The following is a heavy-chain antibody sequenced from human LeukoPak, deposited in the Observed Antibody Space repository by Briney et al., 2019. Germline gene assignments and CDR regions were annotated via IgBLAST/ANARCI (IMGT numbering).Heavy chain of an antibody. D-gene: IGHD1-26*01. CDR2: ISAYNGNT. Sequence: ASVKVSCKASGYTFTSYAMNWVRQAPGQGLEWMGWISAYNGNTNYAQKLQGRVTMTTDTSTSTAYMELRSLRSDDTAVYYCARDRTSGSYRRGMDYWGQGTLVTVSS. CDR3: ARDRTSGSYRRGMDY. V-gene: IGHV1-18*01. CDR1: GYTFTSYA. J-gene: IGHJ4*02.